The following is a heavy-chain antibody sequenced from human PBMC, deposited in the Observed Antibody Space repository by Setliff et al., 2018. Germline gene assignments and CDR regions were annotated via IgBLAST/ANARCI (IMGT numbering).Heavy chain of an antibody. D-gene: IGHD1-26*01. Sequence: PSETLSLTCTVSGGSISSSGYYWGWIRQPPGKGLEWIGNIYYSGRTYYNPSLKSRVTISVDTSKNQFSLKLTSVTAADTAVYYCAKITGMVGATPYYFDYWGQGTLVTVSS. V-gene: IGHV4-39*01. CDR2: IYYSGRT. J-gene: IGHJ4*02. CDR1: GGSISSSGYY. CDR3: AKITGMVGATPYYFDY.